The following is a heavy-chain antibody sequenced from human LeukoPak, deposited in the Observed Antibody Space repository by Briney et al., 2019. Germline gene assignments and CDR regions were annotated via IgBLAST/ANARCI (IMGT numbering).Heavy chain of an antibody. J-gene: IGHJ4*02. V-gene: IGHV4-4*09. CDR3: ATSNDAKIAPFDH. Sequence: PSETLSLTCTVSGVSMSAYRWSWVRQSPGKGLEWIGSINTKGETSYNPSLKSRVTTSVDTSKSQFSLRLTSVTAADTAVYYCATSNDAKIAPFDHWGQGAPVTVSS. D-gene: IGHD2-21*01. CDR2: INTKGET. CDR1: GVSMSAYR.